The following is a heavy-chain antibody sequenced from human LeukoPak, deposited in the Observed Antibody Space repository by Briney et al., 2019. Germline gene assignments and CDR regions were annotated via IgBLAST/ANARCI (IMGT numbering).Heavy chain of an antibody. J-gene: IGHJ6*03. V-gene: IGHV4-59*01. Sequence: SETLSLTCTVSGGSISSYYWSWIRQPPGKGLEWIGYIYYSGSTNYNPSLKSRVTISVDTSKNQFSLKLSSVTAADTAVYYCARDRMEGYISSWTRAYYYMDVWGKGTTVTVSS. CDR2: IYYSGST. D-gene: IGHD6-13*01. CDR3: ARDRMEGYISSWTRAYYYMDV. CDR1: GGSISSYY.